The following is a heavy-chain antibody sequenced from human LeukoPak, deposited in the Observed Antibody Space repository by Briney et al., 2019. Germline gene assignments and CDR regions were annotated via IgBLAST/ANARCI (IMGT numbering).Heavy chain of an antibody. D-gene: IGHD3-9*01. CDR2: IYHSGST. CDR1: GGSISSGGYS. Sequence: SQTLSLTCAVSGGSISSGGYSWSWTRQPPGKGLEWIGYIYHSGSTYYNPSLKSRVTISVDRSKNQFSLKLSSVTAADTAVYYCARDGFRYSAAFDIWGQGTMVTVSS. V-gene: IGHV4-30-2*01. J-gene: IGHJ3*02. CDR3: ARDGFRYSAAFDI.